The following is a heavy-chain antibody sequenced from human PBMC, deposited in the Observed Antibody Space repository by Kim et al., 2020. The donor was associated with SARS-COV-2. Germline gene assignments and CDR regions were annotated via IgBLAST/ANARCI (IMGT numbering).Heavy chain of an antibody. CDR3: AKPVSNWLCDC. CDR2: ISFDGGTT. D-gene: IGHD3-3*02. CDR1: GFMLSNYA. J-gene: IGHJ4*02. V-gene: IGHV3-23*01. Sequence: GGSLRLSCAASGFMLSNYAMNWVRQAPGKGLEWVSAISFDGGTTYYADSVKGRFTVSRDNSRNTVYLQMNSLRADDTAVYHCAKPVSNWLCDCWGQGTLVTVSS.